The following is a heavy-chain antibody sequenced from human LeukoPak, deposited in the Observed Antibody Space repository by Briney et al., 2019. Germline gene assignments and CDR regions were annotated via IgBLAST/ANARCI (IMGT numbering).Heavy chain of an antibody. V-gene: IGHV1-2*02. CDR2: INPNSGGT. CDR3: ARDYYYDSSGYRLDY. J-gene: IGHJ4*02. Sequence: ASVKVSCKASGHTFTGYYMHWVRQAPGQGLEWMGWINPNSGGTNYAQKFQGRVTMTRDTSISTAYMELSRLRSDDTAVYYCARDYYYDSSGYRLDYWGQGTLVTVSS. CDR1: GHTFTGYY. D-gene: IGHD3-22*01.